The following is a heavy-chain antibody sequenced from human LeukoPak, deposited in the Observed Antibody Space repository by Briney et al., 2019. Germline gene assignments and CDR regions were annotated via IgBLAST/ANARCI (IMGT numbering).Heavy chain of an antibody. V-gene: IGHV3-9*01. D-gene: IGHD4-23*01. J-gene: IGHJ4*02. CDR2: ISWNSGSI. CDR3: AKDYGGNPLFYFDY. CDR1: GFTFDDYA. Sequence: PGGSLRLSCAASGFTFDDYAMHWVRHAPVKGLEWVSGISWNSGSIGYADSVKGRFTISRDNAKNSLYLQMNSLRAEDTALYYCAKDYGGNPLFYFDYWGQGTLVTVSS.